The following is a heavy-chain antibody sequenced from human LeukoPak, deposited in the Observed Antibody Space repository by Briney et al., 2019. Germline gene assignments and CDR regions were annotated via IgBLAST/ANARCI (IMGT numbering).Heavy chain of an antibody. V-gene: IGHV1-69*06. Sequence: ASVKVSRKASGGTFSSYAISWVRQAPGQGLEWMGVIIPIFGTANYAQKFQGRVTITADKSTSTAYMELSSLRSEDTAVYYCARRRADTAMVNQLELDYWGQGTLVTVSS. CDR2: IIPIFGTA. J-gene: IGHJ4*02. CDR3: ARRRADTAMVNQLELDY. CDR1: GGTFSSYA. D-gene: IGHD5-18*01.